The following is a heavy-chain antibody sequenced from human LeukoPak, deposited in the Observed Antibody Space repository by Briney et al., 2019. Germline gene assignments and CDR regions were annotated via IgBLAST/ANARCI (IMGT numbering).Heavy chain of an antibody. V-gene: IGHV4-4*07. CDR2: ISTSGST. J-gene: IGHJ6*03. CDR1: GDSIICFY. D-gene: IGHD4-17*01. Sequence: SETLSLTGTGSGDSIICFYWSWIRQPAGKGLQWIGRISTSGSTNYNPSLKSRVTMSVDRSTNEFSLTVRSVTAADTALYYCARGLPSYGDYVDYYFYMDVWGKGTTVTVSS. CDR3: ARGLPSYGDYVDYYFYMDV.